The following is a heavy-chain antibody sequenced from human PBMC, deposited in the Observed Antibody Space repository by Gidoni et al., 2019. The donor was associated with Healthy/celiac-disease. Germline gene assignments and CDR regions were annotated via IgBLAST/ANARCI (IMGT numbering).Heavy chain of an antibody. Sequence: SNAWMSCVRQAPGKGLEWVGRIKSKTDGGTTDYAAPVKGRCTISTDDPKTTLYLQMNSLKTEDTPVYYCTIGGGELFSYCYYDMDVWGQGTTVTVSS. CDR1: SNAW. D-gene: IGHD3-10*01. CDR3: TIGGGELFSYCYYDMDV. J-gene: IGHJ6*02. CDR2: IKSKTDGGTT. V-gene: IGHV3-15*01.